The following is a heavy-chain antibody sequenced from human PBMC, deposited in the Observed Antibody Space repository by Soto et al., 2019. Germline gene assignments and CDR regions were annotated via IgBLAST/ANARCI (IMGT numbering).Heavy chain of an antibody. J-gene: IGHJ6*02. CDR1: GFTFSSYG. D-gene: IGHD3-22*01. CDR2: ISYDGSNK. V-gene: IGHV3-30*18. Sequence: PGGSLRLSCAASGFTFSSYGMHWVRQAPGKGLEWVAVISYDGSNKYYADSVKGRFTISRDNSKNTLYLQMNSLRAEDTAVYYCPKGDYYDSSGYYYYYYGMDVWGQGTTVTVSS. CDR3: PKGDYYDSSGYYYYYYGMDV.